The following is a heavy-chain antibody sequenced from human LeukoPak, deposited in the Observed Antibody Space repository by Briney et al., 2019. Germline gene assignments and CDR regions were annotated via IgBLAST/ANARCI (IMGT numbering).Heavy chain of an antibody. CDR1: GFTFSGFG. Sequence: PGKSLRLSCATSGFTFSGFGMHWVRQAPGKGLEWVSAISGSGGSTYYADSVKGRFTISRDNSKNTLYLQMNSLRAEDTAVYYCAKDEVATINEYYYYYYGMDVWGQGTTVTVSS. CDR3: AKDEVATINEYYYYYYGMDV. V-gene: IGHV3-23*01. CDR2: ISGSGGST. D-gene: IGHD5-12*01. J-gene: IGHJ6*02.